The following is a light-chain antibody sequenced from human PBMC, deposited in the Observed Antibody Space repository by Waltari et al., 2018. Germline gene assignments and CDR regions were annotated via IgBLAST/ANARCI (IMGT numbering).Light chain of an antibody. CDR3: CSYAGSSLYV. J-gene: IGLJ1*01. CDR1: SSDVGGYNY. V-gene: IGLV2-23*02. CDR2: DVS. Sequence: QPALTQPASVSGSPGQSITISCTGTSSDVGGYNYVSWYQQHPGKAPKLMIYDVSKRPSGVSNRFSGSKSDNTASLTISGLQAEDEADYYCCSYAGSSLYVFGTGTKVTVL.